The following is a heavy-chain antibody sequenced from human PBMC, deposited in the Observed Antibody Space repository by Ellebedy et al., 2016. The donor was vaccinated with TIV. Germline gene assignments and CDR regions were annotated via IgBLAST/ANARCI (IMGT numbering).Heavy chain of an antibody. CDR3: ASGTIRPYLMDV. V-gene: IGHV4-59*08. CDR2: IYYSGST. D-gene: IGHD3-9*01. Sequence: MPSETLSLTCTVSGDSISNYYWSWIRQPPGKGLEWIGCIYYSGSTNYNPSLKSRVTISVDTSKNQFSLKLSSVTAADTAVYYCASGTIRPYLMDVWGQGTTVTVSS. J-gene: IGHJ6*02. CDR1: GDSISNYY.